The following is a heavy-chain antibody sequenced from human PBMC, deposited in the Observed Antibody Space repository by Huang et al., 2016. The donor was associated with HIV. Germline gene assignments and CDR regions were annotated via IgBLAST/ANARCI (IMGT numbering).Heavy chain of an antibody. V-gene: IGHV4-59*01. D-gene: IGHD6-6*01. Sequence: QGQLPESGPGPVKPSETLSLTCTVSGGSMSRYQCRWIRQPPGKGLEWNGYIYYSGSTNYDPSLKSRVTISVDTSKNRFSLRLSSVTAADTAVYYCASASIAARRWFDPWGQGSLVTVSS. CDR3: ASASIAARRWFDP. CDR2: IYYSGST. J-gene: IGHJ5*02. CDR1: GGSMSRYQ.